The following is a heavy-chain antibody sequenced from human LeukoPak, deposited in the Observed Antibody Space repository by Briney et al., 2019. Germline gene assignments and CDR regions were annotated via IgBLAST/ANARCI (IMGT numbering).Heavy chain of an antibody. V-gene: IGHV4-61*02. CDR2: IYTSGST. D-gene: IGHD6-13*01. Sequence: SQTLSLTCTVSGGSISSGSYYWSWIRQPAGKGLEWIGRIYTSGSTNYNPSLKSRVTISVDTSRNQFSLRLNSVTAADTAVYFCARHAIPADGIFDDAFDIWGQGTLVIVSS. J-gene: IGHJ3*02. CDR3: ARHAIPADGIFDDAFDI. CDR1: GGSISSGSYY.